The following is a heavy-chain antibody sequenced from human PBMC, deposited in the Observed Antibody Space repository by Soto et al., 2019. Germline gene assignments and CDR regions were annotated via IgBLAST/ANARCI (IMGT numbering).Heavy chain of an antibody. CDR3: ARFSGSYTRGLDY. CDR1: GFTFSDHY. D-gene: IGHD1-26*01. CDR2: SRNKANSYSA. J-gene: IGHJ4*02. Sequence: PGGSLRLSCAASGFTFSDHYMAWVRQAPGKGLEWVGCSRNKANSYSAEYAASVKGRFTISRDESKNSLYLQMNSLKTEDTAVYYCARFSGSYTRGLDYWGQGTLVTVSS. V-gene: IGHV3-72*01.